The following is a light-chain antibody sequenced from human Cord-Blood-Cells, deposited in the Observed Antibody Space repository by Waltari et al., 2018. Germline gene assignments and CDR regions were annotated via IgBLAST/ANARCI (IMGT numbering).Light chain of an antibody. CDR2: EVS. CDR1: SSDVGGYNY. V-gene: IGLV2-14*01. J-gene: IGLJ1*01. CDR3: SSYTSSSTLV. Sequence: QSALTQPASVSGSPGQSITISCTGTSSDVGGYNYVSWYQRHPGKAPKLMIYEVSNRPSGVSNLFSGSKSGNTASLTISGLQAEDEADYYCSSYTSSSTLVFGTGTKVTVL.